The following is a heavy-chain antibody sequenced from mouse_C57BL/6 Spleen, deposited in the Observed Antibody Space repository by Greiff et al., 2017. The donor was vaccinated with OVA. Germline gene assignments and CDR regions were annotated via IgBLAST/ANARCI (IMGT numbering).Heavy chain of an antibody. J-gene: IGHJ3*01. CDR1: GYAFSSYW. CDR2: IYPGDGDT. V-gene: IGHV1-80*01. Sequence: QVQLKQSGAELVKPGASVKISCKASGYAFSSYWMNWVKQRPGKGLEWIGQIYPGDGDTNYNGKFKGKATLTADKSSSTAYMQLSSLTSEDSAVYFCASLYDGYSAWFAYWGQGTLVTVSA. D-gene: IGHD2-3*01. CDR3: ASLYDGYSAWFAY.